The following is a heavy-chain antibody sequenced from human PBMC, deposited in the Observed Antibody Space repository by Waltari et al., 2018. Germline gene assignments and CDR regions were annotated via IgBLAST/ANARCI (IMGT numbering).Heavy chain of an antibody. Sequence: QLQLQESGPGLVKPSETLSLTCTVSGGSISSRSYYWGWIRQPPGKGLEWIGSINYSGSTYYNPSLKSRVTISVDTSRNQFSLKLSSVTAADTAVYYCARQRGAVRGVMSEFDYWGQGTLVTVSS. CDR2: INYSGST. CDR3: ARQRGAVRGVMSEFDY. J-gene: IGHJ4*02. D-gene: IGHD3-10*01. CDR1: GGSISSRSYY. V-gene: IGHV4-39*01.